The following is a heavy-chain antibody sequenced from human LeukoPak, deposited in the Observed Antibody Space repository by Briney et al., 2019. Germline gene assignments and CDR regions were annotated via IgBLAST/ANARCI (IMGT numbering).Heavy chain of an antibody. CDR2: IRSKAYGGTT. Sequence: PGGSLRLSCTASGFTFGDYAMSWVRQAPGKGLEWVGFIRSKAYGGTTEYAASVEGRFTISRDDSKSIAYLQMNSLKTEDTAVYYCTRVGSSWYHASFDYWGREPWSPSPQ. V-gene: IGHV3-49*04. CDR3: TRVGSSWYHASFDY. CDR1: GFTFGDYA. D-gene: IGHD6-13*01. J-gene: IGHJ4*02.